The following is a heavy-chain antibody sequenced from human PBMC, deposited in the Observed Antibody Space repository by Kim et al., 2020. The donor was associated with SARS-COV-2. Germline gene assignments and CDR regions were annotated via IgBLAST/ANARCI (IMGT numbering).Heavy chain of an antibody. D-gene: IGHD5-18*01. V-gene: IGHV3-66*03. J-gene: IGHJ6*01. CDR2: IYSCGST. CDR1: GFTVSSNY. Sequence: GGSLRLSCAASGFTVSSNYMSWVRQAPGKGLALVSVIYSCGSTYYADSVKGRFTISRDNSKNTLYLQMNSLRAGDTAVYYCARERGGYSDGCEYYYYGMDGWGEEATVTISS. CDR3: ARERGGYSDGCEYYYYGMDG.